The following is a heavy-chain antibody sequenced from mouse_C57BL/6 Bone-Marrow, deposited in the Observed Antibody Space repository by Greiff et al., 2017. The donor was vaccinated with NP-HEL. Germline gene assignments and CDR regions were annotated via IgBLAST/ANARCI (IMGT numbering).Heavy chain of an antibody. Sequence: EVKVVESGGGLVKPGGSLKLSCAASGFTFSDYGMHWVRQAPEKGLEWVAYISSGSSTIYYADTVKGRFTISRDNAKNTLFLQMTSLRSEDTAMYYCARGVVRAYWGQGTLVTVSA. V-gene: IGHV5-17*01. CDR3: ARGVVRAY. D-gene: IGHD1-1*01. CDR1: GFTFSDYG. CDR2: ISSGSSTI. J-gene: IGHJ3*01.